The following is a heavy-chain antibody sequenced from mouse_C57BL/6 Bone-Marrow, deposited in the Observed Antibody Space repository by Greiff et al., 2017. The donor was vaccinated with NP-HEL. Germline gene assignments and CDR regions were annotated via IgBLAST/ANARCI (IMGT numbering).Heavy chain of an antibody. D-gene: IGHD2-3*01. J-gene: IGHJ4*01. Sequence: EVKLVESGEGLVKPGGSLKLSCAASGFTFSSYAMSWVRQTPEKRLEWVAYISSGGDYIYYADTVKGRFTISRDNARNTLYLQMSSLKSEDTAMYYCTRDSMRGYAMDYWGQGTSVTVSS. CDR2: ISSGGDYI. CDR1: GFTFSSYA. V-gene: IGHV5-9-1*02. CDR3: TRDSMRGYAMDY.